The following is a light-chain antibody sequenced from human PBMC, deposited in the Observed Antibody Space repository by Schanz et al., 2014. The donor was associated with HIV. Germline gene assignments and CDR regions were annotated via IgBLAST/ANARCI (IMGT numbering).Light chain of an antibody. V-gene: IGLV2-23*02. CDR3: CSYAGSYTFVV. J-gene: IGLJ3*02. CDR2: DVS. Sequence: QSALTQPASVSGSPGQSITISCTGPSSDVGSYNLVSWYQQHPGKTPKLMIYDVSNRPSGVSNRFSGSKSGNTASLTISGLQAEDEADYYCCSYAGSYTFVVFGGGTKLTVL. CDR1: SSDVGSYNL.